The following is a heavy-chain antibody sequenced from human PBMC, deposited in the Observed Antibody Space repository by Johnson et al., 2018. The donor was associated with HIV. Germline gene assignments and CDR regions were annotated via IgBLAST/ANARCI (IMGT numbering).Heavy chain of an antibody. CDR3: ARNYYDSSDAFDI. Sequence: QVQLVESGGGVVQPGRSLRLSCAASGFTFSSYAMHWVRQAPGKGLEWVAVISYDGSNKYYADSVKGRFTISRDNSKNTPYLQMNSLRAEDTAVYYCARNYYDSSDAFDIWGQGTMVTVSS. CDR2: ISYDGSNK. J-gene: IGHJ3*02. D-gene: IGHD3-22*01. CDR1: GFTFSSYA. V-gene: IGHV3-30*04.